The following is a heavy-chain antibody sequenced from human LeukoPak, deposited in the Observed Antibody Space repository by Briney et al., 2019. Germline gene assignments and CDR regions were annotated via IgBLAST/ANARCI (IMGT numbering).Heavy chain of an antibody. J-gene: IGHJ4*02. V-gene: IGHV4-59*12. Sequence: SETLSLTCTVSGGSISSYYWSWIRQPPRKGLEWIGYIYYSGSTNYNPSLKSRVTISVDTSKNQFSLKLSSVTAADTAVYYCAREVGASKPPDYWGQGTLVTVSS. CDR3: AREVGASKPPDY. CDR1: GGSISSYY. D-gene: IGHD1-26*01. CDR2: IYYSGST.